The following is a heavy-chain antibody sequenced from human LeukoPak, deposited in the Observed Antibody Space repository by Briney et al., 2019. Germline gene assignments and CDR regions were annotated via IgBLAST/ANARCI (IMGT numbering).Heavy chain of an antibody. D-gene: IGHD3-16*01. Sequence: SQTLSLTCTVSGGSISSGGYYWSWIRQHPGKGLEWIGYIYYSGSTNYNPSLKSRVTISVDTSKNQFSLKLSSVTAADTAVYYCARVPALYTAAQYYYYMDVWGKGTTVTVSS. J-gene: IGHJ6*03. V-gene: IGHV4-31*03. CDR3: ARVPALYTAAQYYYYMDV. CDR2: IYYSGST. CDR1: GGSISSGGYY.